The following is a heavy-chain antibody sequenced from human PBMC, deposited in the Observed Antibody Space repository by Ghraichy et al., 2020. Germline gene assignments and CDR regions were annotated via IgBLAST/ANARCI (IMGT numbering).Heavy chain of an antibody. D-gene: IGHD1-7*01. Sequence: GGSLRLSCAASGFTFSSYSMNWVRQAPGKGLEWVSSISSSSSYIYYADSVKGRFTISRDNAKNSLYLQMNSLRAEDTAVYYCARDRSGTTVDLDYWGQGTLVTVSS. CDR3: ARDRSGTTVDLDY. CDR2: ISSSSSYI. V-gene: IGHV3-21*01. CDR1: GFTFSSYS. J-gene: IGHJ4*02.